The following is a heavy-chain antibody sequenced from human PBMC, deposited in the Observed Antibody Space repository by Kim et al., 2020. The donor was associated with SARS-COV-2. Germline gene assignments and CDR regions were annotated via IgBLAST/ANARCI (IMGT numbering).Heavy chain of an antibody. CDR2: INHSGST. CDR1: GGSFSGYY. V-gene: IGHV4-34*01. J-gene: IGHJ5*02. Sequence: SETLSLTCAVYGGSFSGYYWSWIRQPPGKGLEWIGEINHSGSTNYNPSLKSRVTISVDTSKNQFSLKLSSVTAADTAVYYCARGKYCSSTRCYGNWFDP. D-gene: IGHD2-2*01. CDR3: ARGKYCSSTRCYGNWFDP.